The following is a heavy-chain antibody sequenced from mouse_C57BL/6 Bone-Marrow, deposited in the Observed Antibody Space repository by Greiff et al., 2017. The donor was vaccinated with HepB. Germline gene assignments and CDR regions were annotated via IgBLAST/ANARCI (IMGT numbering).Heavy chain of an antibody. J-gene: IGHJ1*03. D-gene: IGHD1-1*01. CDR2: IYPGNSDT. Sequence: EVQLVESGTVLARPGASVKMSCKTSGYTFTSYWMHWVKQRPGQGLEWIGAIYPGNSDTSYNQKFKGKAKLTAVTSASTAYMELSSLTNEDSAVYYCTRGYYGSVYWYFDVWGTGTTVTVSS. CDR1: GYTFTSYW. CDR3: TRGYYGSVYWYFDV. V-gene: IGHV1-5*01.